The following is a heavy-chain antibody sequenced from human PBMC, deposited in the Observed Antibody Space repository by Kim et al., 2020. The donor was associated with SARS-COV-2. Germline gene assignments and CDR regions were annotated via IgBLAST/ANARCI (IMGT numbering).Heavy chain of an antibody. CDR1: GFTFSSYG. V-gene: IGHV3-33*01. CDR3: ARDRISAGTDYYYYGMDV. Sequence: GGSLRLSCAASGFTFSSYGMHWVRQAPGKGLEWVAVIWYDGSNKYYADSVKGRFTISRDNSKNTLYLQMNSLRAEDTAVYYCARDRISAGTDYYYYGMDVWGQGTTVTVSS. J-gene: IGHJ6*02. D-gene: IGHD6-19*01. CDR2: IWYDGSNK.